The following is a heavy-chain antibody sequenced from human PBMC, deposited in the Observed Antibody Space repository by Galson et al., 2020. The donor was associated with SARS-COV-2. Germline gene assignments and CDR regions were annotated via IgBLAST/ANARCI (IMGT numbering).Heavy chain of an antibody. CDR1: GYTFTSYG. D-gene: IGHD1-1*01. CDR3: ARDWIFVVDY. CDR2: INVNSGHT. J-gene: IGHJ4*02. V-gene: IGHV1-18*01. Sequence: ASVKVSCKSSGYTFTSYGISWVRKAPRQGLEWMGWINVNSGHTNYAQRFQDRVTVTTDTSTTTAYMELRSLTSDDTAVYYCARDWIFVVDYWGQGTLVTVSS.